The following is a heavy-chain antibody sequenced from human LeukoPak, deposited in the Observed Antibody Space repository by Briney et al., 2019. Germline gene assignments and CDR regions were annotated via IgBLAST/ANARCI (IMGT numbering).Heavy chain of an antibody. Sequence: PGGSLRLSFAASEFPFSSLAMSWVPQAQGKGLEWAQSISGSGTNTYYADPVKGRFTISRDNSRNLLFLQMSSLRVEDTAVYYCAKRRHYYGSGDYYRDPWGQGTLVTVSS. J-gene: IGHJ5*02. D-gene: IGHD3-10*01. CDR2: ISGSGTNT. V-gene: IGHV3-23*01. CDR1: EFPFSSLA. CDR3: AKRRHYYGSGDYYRDP.